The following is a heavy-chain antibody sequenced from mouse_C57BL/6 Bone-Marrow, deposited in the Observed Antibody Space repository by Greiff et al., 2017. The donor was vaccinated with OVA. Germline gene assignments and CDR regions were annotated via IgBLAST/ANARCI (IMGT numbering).Heavy chain of an antibody. V-gene: IGHV1-62-2*01. Sequence: VQLQQSGAELVKPGASVKLSCKASGYTFTEYTIHWVKQRSGQGLEWIGWFYPGSGSIKYNEKFKGKATLTADKSSSTVYMELSRLTSEDYAVDICARHEVRTFYDGYYGFGYWGQGTLVTVSA. CDR2: FYPGSGSI. J-gene: IGHJ3*01. D-gene: IGHD2-3*01. CDR1: GYTFTEYT. CDR3: ARHEVRTFYDGYYGFGY.